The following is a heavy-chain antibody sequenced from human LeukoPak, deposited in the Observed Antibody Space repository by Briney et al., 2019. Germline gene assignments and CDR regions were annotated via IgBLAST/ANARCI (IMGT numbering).Heavy chain of an antibody. J-gene: IGHJ3*02. CDR1: SASISTAGYY. CDR2: IYHNENT. D-gene: IGHD1-26*01. CDR3: ARHSGSLDAFDI. V-gene: IGHV4-30-2*03. Sequence: SQTLSLTCTVSSASISTAGYYWTWIRQPPAKGLEWIGYIYHNENTYYNPSLESRVTISVDTSKNQFSLKLSSVTAADTAVYYCARHSGSLDAFDIWGQGTMVTVSS.